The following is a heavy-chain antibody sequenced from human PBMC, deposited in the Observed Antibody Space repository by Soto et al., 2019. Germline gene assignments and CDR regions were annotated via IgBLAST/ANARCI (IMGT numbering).Heavy chain of an antibody. CDR2: ISSSGSTI. CDR3: GRREALALKHRFSGFGYESSGYPVHGMDV. D-gene: IGHD3-22*01. Sequence: GGSLRLSCAASGFAFSSYEMNWVRQAPGPGLEWVSYISSSGSTIYYADSVKGRFTSARDNAKKSLYRRMNRSGAEDTAVYYCGRREALALKHRFSGFGYESSGYPVHGMDVWGQGATVTVSS. J-gene: IGHJ6*02. CDR1: GFAFSSYE. V-gene: IGHV3-48*03.